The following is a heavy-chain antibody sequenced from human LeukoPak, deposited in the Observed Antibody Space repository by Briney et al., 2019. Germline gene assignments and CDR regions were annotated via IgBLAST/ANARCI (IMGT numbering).Heavy chain of an antibody. CDR2: IYYSGST. D-gene: IGHD3-22*01. V-gene: IGHV4-39*01. CDR3: AGYLITMKVASY. CDR1: GGSISSSSYY. J-gene: IGHJ4*02. Sequence: PSETLSLTCTVSGGSISSSSYYWGWIRQSPVKGLAWIGSIYYSGSTYYNPSLKSRVTVSVDTSKNQFSLKLSSVTAADTAVYYCAGYLITMKVASYWGQGTLVTVSS.